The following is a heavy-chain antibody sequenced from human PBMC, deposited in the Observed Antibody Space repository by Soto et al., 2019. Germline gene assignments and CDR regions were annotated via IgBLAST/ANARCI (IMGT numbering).Heavy chain of an antibody. V-gene: IGHV3-23*01. D-gene: IGHD3-10*01. J-gene: IGHJ6*02. CDR1: GFTFSSYA. CDR3: ASSRITMVRGAGGMDV. Sequence: GSLRLSCAASGFTFSSYAMSWVRQAPGKGLEWVSAISGSGGSTYYADSVKGRFTISRDNAKNSLYLQMNSLRDEDTAVYYCASSRITMVRGAGGMDVWGQGTTVTVSS. CDR2: ISGSGGST.